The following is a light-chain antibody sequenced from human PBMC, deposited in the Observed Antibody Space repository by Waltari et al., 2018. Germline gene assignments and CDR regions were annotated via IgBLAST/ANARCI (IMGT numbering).Light chain of an antibody. CDR1: QNIDTY. Sequence: DIQMTQSPSSLSASVGDRVTISCRASQNIDTYLHWYQQRPGAAPKLLIYGASSLQSGVPSRFRGSKSGTDFTLTISSLQPEDSATYYCQQTYRTPRTFGQGTKVEL. CDR2: GAS. V-gene: IGKV1-39*01. CDR3: QQTYRTPRT. J-gene: IGKJ1*01.